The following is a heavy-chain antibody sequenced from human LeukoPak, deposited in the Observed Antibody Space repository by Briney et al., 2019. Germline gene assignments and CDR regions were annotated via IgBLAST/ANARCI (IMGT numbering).Heavy chain of an antibody. CDR3: TTAGGDILTGYYW. D-gene: IGHD3-9*01. CDR2: IKSKTDGGTT. CDR1: GFTFSNAW. V-gene: IGHV3-15*01. J-gene: IGHJ4*02. Sequence: GGSLRLSCAASGFTFSNAWMSWVRQAPGKRLEWVGRIKSKTDGGTTDYAAPVKGRFTISRDDSKNTLYLQMNSLKTEDTAVYYCTTAGGDILTGYYWGGQGTLVTVSS.